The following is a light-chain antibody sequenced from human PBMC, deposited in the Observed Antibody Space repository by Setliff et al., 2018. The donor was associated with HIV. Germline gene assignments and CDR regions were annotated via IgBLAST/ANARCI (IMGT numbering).Light chain of an antibody. CDR2: DAS. CDR3: QQYCSSPRT. J-gene: IGKJ1*01. V-gene: IGKV3-20*01. Sequence: EIVLTQSPGTLSLSPGERATLSCRASQSISTTYLAWYQQKSGQAPRLLIYDASTRATGIPDRFSGSGSVTDFTLTISRLEPADFAVYYCQQYCSSPRTFGQGTKVDSK. CDR1: QSISTTY.